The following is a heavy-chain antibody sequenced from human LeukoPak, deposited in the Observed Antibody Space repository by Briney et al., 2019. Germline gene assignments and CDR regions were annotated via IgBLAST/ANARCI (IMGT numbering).Heavy chain of an antibody. CDR3: ARGYCSSTSCFLDY. D-gene: IGHD2-2*01. Sequence: ASVKVSCKASGGTFSSYAISWVRQAPGQGLEWMGGIIPIFGTANYAQKFQGRVTITADESTSTAYMELTSLRSEDTAVYYCARGYCSSTSCFLDYWGQGTLVTVSS. CDR2: IIPIFGTA. CDR1: GGTFSSYA. V-gene: IGHV1-69*13. J-gene: IGHJ4*02.